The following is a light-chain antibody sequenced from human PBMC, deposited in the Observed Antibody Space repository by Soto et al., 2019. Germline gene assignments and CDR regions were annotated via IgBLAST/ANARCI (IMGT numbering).Light chain of an antibody. CDR1: QSVSSSY. J-gene: IGKJ4*01. CDR3: QQYGSSPLT. V-gene: IGKV3-20*01. CDR2: GAS. Sequence: EIVLTQSPGTLSLSPGERTTLSCSASQSVSSSYLAWYQQKPGKAPRLLIYGASSRATGIPDRFSGSGSGTDFTLTISILEPEDFAVYYCQQYGSSPLTFGGGTKVEIK.